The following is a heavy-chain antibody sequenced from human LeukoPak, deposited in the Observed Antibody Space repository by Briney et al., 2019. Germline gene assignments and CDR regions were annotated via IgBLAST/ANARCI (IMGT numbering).Heavy chain of an antibody. D-gene: IGHD6-13*01. Sequence: KPSETLSLTCTVSGGSISGSSYYWGWIRQPPGKGLEWIGSIYYSGSTYYNPSLKSRVTISVDTSKSQFSLKLSSVTAADTAVYYCAIVPIAAREALNFDYWGQGTLVTVSS. CDR2: IYYSGST. J-gene: IGHJ4*02. CDR3: AIVPIAAREALNFDY. V-gene: IGHV4-39*01. CDR1: GGSISGSSYY.